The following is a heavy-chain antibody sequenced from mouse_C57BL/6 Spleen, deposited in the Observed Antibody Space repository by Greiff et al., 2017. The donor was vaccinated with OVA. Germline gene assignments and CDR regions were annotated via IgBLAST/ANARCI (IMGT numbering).Heavy chain of an antibody. CDR3: ARGEDYNWYFDV. Sequence: VQLQEPGAERVRAGASVKLSCKASPPPLTIYRMHWVKQRPIQGLEWIGNIDPSDSETHYNQKFKDKATLTVDKSSSTAYMQLSSLTSEDSAVYDCARGEDYNWYFDVWGTGTTVTVSS. J-gene: IGHJ1*03. CDR2: IDPSDSET. D-gene: IGHD2-4*01. V-gene: IGHV1-52*01. CDR1: PPPLTIYR.